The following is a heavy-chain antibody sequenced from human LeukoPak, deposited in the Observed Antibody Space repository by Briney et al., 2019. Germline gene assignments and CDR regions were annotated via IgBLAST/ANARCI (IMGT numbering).Heavy chain of an antibody. CDR2: INHSGST. CDR3: ARGPPWFDP. Sequence: SETLSLTCAVSGGSISSDGYYWSWIRQPPGKGLEWIGEINHSGSTNYNPSLKSRVTISVDTSKNQFSLKLSSVTAADTAVYYCARGPPWFDPWGQGTLVTVSS. CDR1: GGSISSDGYY. J-gene: IGHJ5*02. V-gene: IGHV4-34*01.